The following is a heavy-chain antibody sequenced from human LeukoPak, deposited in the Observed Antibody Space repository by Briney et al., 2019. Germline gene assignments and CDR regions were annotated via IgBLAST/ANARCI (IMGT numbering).Heavy chain of an antibody. V-gene: IGHV3-72*01. J-gene: IGHJ4*02. Sequence: PGGPLRLSCAVSGFTFSDHFLDWVRQAPGKGLEWVGRSRNKAKSYTTEYAASVKGRFTISRDDSKNSLALQMNSLKTEDTAAYYCVRVGSVAGSDYLDYWGQGTLVTVSS. CDR2: SRNKAKSYTT. D-gene: IGHD2-15*01. CDR3: VRVGSVAGSDYLDY. CDR1: GFTFSDHF.